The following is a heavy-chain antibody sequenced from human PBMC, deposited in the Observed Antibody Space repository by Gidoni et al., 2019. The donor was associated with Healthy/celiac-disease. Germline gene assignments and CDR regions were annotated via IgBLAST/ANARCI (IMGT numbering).Heavy chain of an antibody. CDR3: AKSYYDSSGYSEFDY. Sequence: QVQLVQSGAEVKKPGSSVKVSCKASGGTFSSYAIGWVRQDPGQGLEWMGGIIPIFGTANYAQKFQGRVTITADESTSTAYMELSSLRSEDTAVYYCAKSYYDSSGYSEFDYWGQGTLVTVSS. CDR2: IIPIFGTA. D-gene: IGHD3-22*01. J-gene: IGHJ4*02. CDR1: GGTFSSYA. V-gene: IGHV1-69*01.